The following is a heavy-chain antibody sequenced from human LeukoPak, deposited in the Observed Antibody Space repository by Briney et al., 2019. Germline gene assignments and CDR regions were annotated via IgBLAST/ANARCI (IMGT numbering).Heavy chain of an antibody. CDR3: ARGGYSSGWYVFDY. V-gene: IGHV3-64*01. Sequence: GGSLRLSCAASGFTFSSYAMHWVRQAPGKGLEYVSAISSNGGSTYYANSVKGRFTISRDNSKNTLYLQMGSLRAEDMAVYYCARGGYSSGWYVFDYWGQGTLVTVSS. D-gene: IGHD6-19*01. CDR2: ISSNGGST. CDR1: GFTFSSYA. J-gene: IGHJ4*02.